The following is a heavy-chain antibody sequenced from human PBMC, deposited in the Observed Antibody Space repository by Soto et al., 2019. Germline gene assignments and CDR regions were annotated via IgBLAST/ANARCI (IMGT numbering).Heavy chain of an antibody. J-gene: IGHJ6*02. CDR3: ARHYYYGMDV. Sequence: PSETLSLTCAVYGGSFSGYYLSWIRQPPGKGLEWIGEINHSGSTNYNPSLKSRVTISVDTSKNQFSLKLSSVTAADTAVYYCARHYYYGMDVWGQGTTVTVYS. V-gene: IGHV4-34*01. CDR2: INHSGST. CDR1: GGSFSGYY.